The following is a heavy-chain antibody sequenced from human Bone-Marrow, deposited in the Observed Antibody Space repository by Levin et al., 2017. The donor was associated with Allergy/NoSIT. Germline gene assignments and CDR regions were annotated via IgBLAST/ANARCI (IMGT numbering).Heavy chain of an antibody. Sequence: GGSLRLSCTASGFTFGDYAMSWFRQAPGKGLEWVGFIRSKAYGGTTEYAASVKGRFTISRDDSKSIAYLQMNSLKTEDTAVYYCTREACRAYCGGDWGYWYFDLWGRGTLVTVSS. J-gene: IGHJ2*01. CDR2: IRSKAYGGTT. CDR3: TREACRAYCGGDWGYWYFDL. D-gene: IGHD2-21*01. V-gene: IGHV3-49*03. CDR1: GFTFGDYA.